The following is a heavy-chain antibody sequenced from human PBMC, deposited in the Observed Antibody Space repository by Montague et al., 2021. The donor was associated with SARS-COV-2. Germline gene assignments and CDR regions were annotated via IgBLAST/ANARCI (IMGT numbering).Heavy chain of an antibody. CDR2: ISSSGSTI. Sequence: SLRLSCAASGFTFSSYEMNWVRQAPGKGLEWVSYISSSGSTIYYADSVKGRFTISGDNAKNSLYLQMNSLRAEDTAVYYCARSYDILTGYQSQALDYWGQGTLVTVSS. D-gene: IGHD3-9*01. CDR3: ARSYDILTGYQSQALDY. J-gene: IGHJ4*02. CDR1: GFTFSSYE. V-gene: IGHV3-48*03.